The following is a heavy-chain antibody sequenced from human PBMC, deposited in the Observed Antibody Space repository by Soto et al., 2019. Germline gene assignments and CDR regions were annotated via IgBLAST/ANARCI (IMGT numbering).Heavy chain of an antibody. J-gene: IGHJ5*02. D-gene: IGHD6-19*01. V-gene: IGHV4-39*01. CDR1: GGSISSNNYY. CDR2: IYYRGNT. CDR3: PTHTRAQGSGRPTWFGP. Sequence: SETLSLTCTVSGGSISSNNYYWAWIRQPPAKGLEWIGSIYYRGNTYHNPSLKSRVTISVDTSKNQFSLKLSAVTAADTAVCYCPTHTRAQGSGRPTWFGPWGQGILVTVSS.